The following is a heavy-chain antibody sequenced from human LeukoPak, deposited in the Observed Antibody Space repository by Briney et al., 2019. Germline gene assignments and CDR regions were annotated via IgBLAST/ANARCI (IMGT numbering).Heavy chain of an antibody. V-gene: IGHV3-30*02. Sequence: GGCLRLSPAPSGLALCGDGMRSGSRGPGGGVKGVAFIRYDGRNKHYPDSVKARFTISRDNSKHTLSLQMNSLRAEDTAVYYCAKDYGIQLWSVGSWGQGTLVTVSS. J-gene: IGHJ5*01. CDR1: GLALCGDG. CDR3: AKDYGIQLWSVGS. CDR2: IRYDGRNK. D-gene: IGHD5-18*01.